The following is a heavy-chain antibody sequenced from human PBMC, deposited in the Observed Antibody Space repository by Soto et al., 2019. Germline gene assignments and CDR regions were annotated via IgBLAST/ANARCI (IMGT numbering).Heavy chain of an antibody. V-gene: IGHV4-34*01. Sequence: SETLSLTCAVYGGSFSGYYWSWIRQPPGKGLEWIGEINHSGSTNYNPSLKSRVTISVDTSKNQFSLKLSSVTAADTAVYYCASNVVRGAIDYWGQGTLVTVSS. J-gene: IGHJ4*02. D-gene: IGHD3-10*01. CDR2: INHSGST. CDR1: GGSFSGYY. CDR3: ASNVVRGAIDY.